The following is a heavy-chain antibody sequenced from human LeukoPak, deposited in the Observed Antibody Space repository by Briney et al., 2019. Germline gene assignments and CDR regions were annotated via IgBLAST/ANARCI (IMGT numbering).Heavy chain of an antibody. Sequence: ASVKVSCKASGGTFSSYAISWVRQAPGQGLEWMGIINPSGGSTSYAQKFQGRVTMTRDTSKNQFSLKLSSVTAADTAVYYCARDDNWNDVSGYYGMDVWGQGTTVTVSS. CDR2: INPSGGST. CDR1: GGTFSSYA. V-gene: IGHV1-46*01. D-gene: IGHD1-20*01. J-gene: IGHJ6*02. CDR3: ARDDNWNDVSGYYGMDV.